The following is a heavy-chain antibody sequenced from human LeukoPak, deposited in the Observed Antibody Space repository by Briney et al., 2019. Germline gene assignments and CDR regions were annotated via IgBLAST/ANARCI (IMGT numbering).Heavy chain of an antibody. CDR3: ARKQWLANWFDP. V-gene: IGHV4-59*01. Sequence: KPSETLSLTCTVSGGSISSYYWSWIRQPPGKGLEWIGYIYYSGSTNYNPSLKSRVTISVDTSKNQFSLKLSSVTAADTAVYYCARKQWLANWFDPWGQGTLVTVSS. CDR2: IYYSGST. D-gene: IGHD6-19*01. CDR1: GGSISSYY. J-gene: IGHJ5*02.